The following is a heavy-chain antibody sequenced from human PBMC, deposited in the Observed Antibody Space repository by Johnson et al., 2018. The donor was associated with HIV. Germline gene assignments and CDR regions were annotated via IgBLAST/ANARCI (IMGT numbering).Heavy chain of an antibody. CDR1: GFIFSDYY. D-gene: IGHD3-22*01. Sequence: QVQLVESGGGLVKPGGSLRLSCAASGFIFSDYYMTWFRQAPGKGLEWVSYISTITNTVFYAGSVKGRFTISRDNSKNTLYLQMNSLKTEDTAVYYCTTDRDSSGYLDAFDIWGQGTMVTVSS. J-gene: IGHJ3*02. CDR2: ISTITNTV. V-gene: IGHV3-11*01. CDR3: TTDRDSSGYLDAFDI.